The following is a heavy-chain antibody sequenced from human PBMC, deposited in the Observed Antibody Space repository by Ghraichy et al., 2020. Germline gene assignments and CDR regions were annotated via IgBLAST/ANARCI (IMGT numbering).Heavy chain of an antibody. V-gene: IGHV3-23*01. Sequence: GGSLRLSCAASGFTFSNFAMSWVRRAPGKGLEWVSSISSCGVSTSYADSVKGRFIISRDNSRNTLYLQMNSLRAEDTAIFYCAKNPRSGTTRFYYHAMDVWGPGTTVTVSS. CDR2: ISSCGVST. D-gene: IGHD3-10*01. J-gene: IGHJ6*02. CDR1: GFTFSNFA. CDR3: AKNPRSGTTRFYYHAMDV.